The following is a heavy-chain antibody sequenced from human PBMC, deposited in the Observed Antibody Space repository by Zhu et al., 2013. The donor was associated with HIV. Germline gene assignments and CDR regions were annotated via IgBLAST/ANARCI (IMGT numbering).Heavy chain of an antibody. V-gene: IGHV4-34*01. CDR2: INHSGST. CDR3: ARGLTNIVVVVAATERNDAFDI. CDR1: GGSFSGYY. Sequence: VQLQQWGAGLLKPSETLSLTCAVYGGSFSGYYWSWIRQPPGKGLEWIGEINHSGSTNYNPSLKSRVTISVDTSKNQFSLKLSSVTAADTAVYYCARGLTNIVVVVAATERNDAFDIWGQGTMVTVSS. D-gene: IGHD2-15*01. J-gene: IGHJ3*02.